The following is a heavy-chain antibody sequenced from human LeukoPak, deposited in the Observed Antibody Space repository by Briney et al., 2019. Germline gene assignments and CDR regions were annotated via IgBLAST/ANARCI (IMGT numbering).Heavy chain of an antibody. CDR2: ISYDGSNK. V-gene: IGHV3-30-3*01. Sequence: PGGSLRLSCAASRFTFSSYAMHWVRQAPGKGLEWVAVISYDGSNKYYADSVKGRFTISRDNSKNTLYLQMNSLRAEDTAVYYCARGPFDYWGQGTLVTVSS. CDR1: RFTFSSYA. J-gene: IGHJ4*02. CDR3: ARGPFDY.